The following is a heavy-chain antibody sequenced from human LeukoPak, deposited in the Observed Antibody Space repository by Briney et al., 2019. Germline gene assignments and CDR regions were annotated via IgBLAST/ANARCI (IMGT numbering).Heavy chain of an antibody. D-gene: IGHD2-21*01. V-gene: IGHV4-4*07. Sequence: SETLSLTCTVSGGSISSYYWSWIRQPAGKGLEWIGRIYTSGSTNYNPSLKSRVTMSVDTSKNQFSLKLSSVTAADTAVCYCARNEVVYNYYYYMGVWGKGTTVTVSS. CDR3: ARNEVVYNYYYYMGV. CDR2: IYTSGST. J-gene: IGHJ6*03. CDR1: GGSISSYY.